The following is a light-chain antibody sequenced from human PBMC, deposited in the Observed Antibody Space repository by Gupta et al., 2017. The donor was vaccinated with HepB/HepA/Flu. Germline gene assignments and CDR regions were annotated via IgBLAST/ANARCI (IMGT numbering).Light chain of an antibody. Sequence: LVLTQSPGTLSLSPGERATLSCRASQTIRNNFVAWYQQKPGQAPRLLIYGASSRAIGVPDRFSGSGSGPDFTLIINRLEPGESALYYCQQYSTSGLTFGGGTKVEIK. CDR2: GAS. J-gene: IGKJ4*01. V-gene: IGKV3-20*01. CDR3: QQYSTSGLT. CDR1: QTIRNNF.